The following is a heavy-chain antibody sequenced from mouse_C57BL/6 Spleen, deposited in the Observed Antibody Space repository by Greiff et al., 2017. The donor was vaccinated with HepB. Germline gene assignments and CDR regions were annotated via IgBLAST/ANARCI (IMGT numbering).Heavy chain of an antibody. CDR2: IDPEDGDT. CDR3: TTTVVATVDY. J-gene: IGHJ2*01. CDR1: GFNIKDYY. D-gene: IGHD1-1*01. Sequence: VQLQQSGAELVRPGASVKLSCTASGFNIKDYYMHWVKQRPEQGLEWIGRIDPEDGDTEYAPKFQGKATMTADTSSNPAYLQLSSLASEDTAVYYCTTTVVATVDYWGQGTTLTVSS. V-gene: IGHV14-1*01.